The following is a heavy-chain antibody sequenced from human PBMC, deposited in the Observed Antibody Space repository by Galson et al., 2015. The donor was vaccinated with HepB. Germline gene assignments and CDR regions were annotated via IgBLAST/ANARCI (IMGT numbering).Heavy chain of an antibody. Sequence: SVKVSCKASGGTFSRYTISWVRQAPGQGLEWMGGIVPLFGTANYAQKFQGRVTITADESTTTAYMELSGLRFEDTAVYYCAREGIGAPTNPVDYWGQGTLVTVSS. V-gene: IGHV1-69*13. J-gene: IGHJ4*02. CDR2: IVPLFGTA. CDR3: AREGIGAPTNPVDY. CDR1: GGTFSRYT. D-gene: IGHD5-12*01.